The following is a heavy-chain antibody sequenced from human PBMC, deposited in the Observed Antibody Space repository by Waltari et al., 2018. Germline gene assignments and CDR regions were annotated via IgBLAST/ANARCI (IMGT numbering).Heavy chain of an antibody. CDR2: IYHSGST. D-gene: IGHD5-18*01. J-gene: IGHJ4*02. CDR1: GYSISSGYY. Sequence: QVQLQESGPGLVKPSETLSLTCAVSGYSISSGYYWGWIRQPPGKGLAWIGSIYHSGSTYYNPSLKSRITISVDTSKNQFSLKLSSVTAADTAVYYCAIGIQLWPGGGYYFDYWGQGTLVTVSS. CDR3: AIGIQLWPGGGYYFDY. V-gene: IGHV4-38-2*01.